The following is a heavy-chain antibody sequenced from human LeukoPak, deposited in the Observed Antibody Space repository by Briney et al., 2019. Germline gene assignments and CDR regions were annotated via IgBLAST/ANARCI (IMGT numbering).Heavy chain of an antibody. V-gene: IGHV1-18*01. Sequence: ASVKVSCKTSGYTFTSYGISWVRQAPGQGLEWMGLISGYNGNTNYAQKVQGRVTMTTDTSTSTGYMELRSLRSDDTAVYYCARASHCSGGSCHSWFDYWGQGTLVTVSS. CDR1: GYTFTSYG. D-gene: IGHD2-15*01. CDR3: ARASHCSGGSCHSWFDY. J-gene: IGHJ4*02. CDR2: ISGYNGNT.